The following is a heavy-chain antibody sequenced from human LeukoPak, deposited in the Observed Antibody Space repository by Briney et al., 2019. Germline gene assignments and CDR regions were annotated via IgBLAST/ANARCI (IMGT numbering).Heavy chain of an antibody. CDR3: ARDRYSGSYPLDY. D-gene: IGHD1-26*01. Sequence: LRLSCAAYAFTFSSYGMHWFRQAPGKGLDWVAFIRYNGSNKYYAVSVKGRFTISRDNAKNSLYLQMNSLRVEDTAVYYCARDRYSGSYPLDYWGQGTLVTVSS. J-gene: IGHJ4*02. V-gene: IGHV3-30*02. CDR1: AFTFSSYG. CDR2: IRYNGSNK.